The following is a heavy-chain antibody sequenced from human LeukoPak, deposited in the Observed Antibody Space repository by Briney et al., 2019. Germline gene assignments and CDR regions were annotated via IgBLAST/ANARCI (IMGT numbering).Heavy chain of an antibody. CDR3: ARSGIIPAAIRGYYYCGMDV. D-gene: IGHD2-2*02. Sequence: GASVKVSCKASGYTFTSYDINWVRQATGQGLEWMGWMNPNSGNTGYAQKFQGRVTMTRNTSISTAYMELSSLRSEDTAVYYCARSGIIPAAIRGYYYCGMDVWGQGTTVTVSS. V-gene: IGHV1-8*01. J-gene: IGHJ6*02. CDR1: GYTFTSYD. CDR2: MNPNSGNT.